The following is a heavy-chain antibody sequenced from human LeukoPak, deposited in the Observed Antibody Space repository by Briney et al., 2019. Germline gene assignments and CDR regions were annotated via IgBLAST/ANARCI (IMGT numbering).Heavy chain of an antibody. CDR3: ARGRRIVVVPARRYYYYYMDV. CDR2: INVVNDNT. D-gene: IGHD2-2*01. J-gene: IGHJ6*03. CDR1: GYDFTSYA. Sequence: ASVKVSCKTSGYDFTSYAMHWVRQAPGQRLEWMGWINVVNDNTKLSQKFQGRVTITSDTSASTAYMEMSSLRFDDTAVYYCARGRRIVVVPARRYYYYYMDVWGKGTTVTVSS. V-gene: IGHV1-3*01.